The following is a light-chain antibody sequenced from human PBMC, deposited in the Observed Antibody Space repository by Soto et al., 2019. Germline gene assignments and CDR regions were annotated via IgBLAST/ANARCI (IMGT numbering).Light chain of an antibody. CDR1: SSNIGKDF. V-gene: IGLV1-51*01. J-gene: IGLJ3*02. CDR2: DNH. Sequence: QSVLTQPPSLSAAPGQRVTISCSGSSSNIGKDFVSWYQHLPGTAPKLLIYDNHKRPSVIPDRFSGSKSGTSATLAITGLQTGDEADYYCATWDHNLDAGVFGGGTQLTVL. CDR3: ATWDHNLDAGV.